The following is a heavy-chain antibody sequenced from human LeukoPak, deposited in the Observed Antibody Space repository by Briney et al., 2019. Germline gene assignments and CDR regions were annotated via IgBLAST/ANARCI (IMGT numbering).Heavy chain of an antibody. CDR1: GHTFTSYG. V-gene: IGHV1-18*01. D-gene: IGHD3-3*01. J-gene: IGHJ6*03. Sequence: GASVKVSCKASGHTFTSYGINWARQAPGQGLEWMGWIRVYNGNTNYAQKLQGRVTMTTDTSTSTAYMELRSLRSDDTAIYYCARGVGIWSGYYQGHYYYYMDVWGKGTTVTVS. CDR2: IRVYNGNT. CDR3: ARGVGIWSGYYQGHYYYYMDV.